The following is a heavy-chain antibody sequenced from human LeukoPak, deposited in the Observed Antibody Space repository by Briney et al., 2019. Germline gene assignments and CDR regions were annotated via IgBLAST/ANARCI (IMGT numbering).Heavy chain of an antibody. CDR3: ARALDSSGSYRPYDAFDI. V-gene: IGHV1-8*01. CDR1: GYTFTIYD. Sequence: ASVKVSCTASGYTFTIYDINWVRQATGQGLEWMGWMNPNSGNTGYAQKFQGRVTMTRNTSISTAYMELSSLRSEDTAVYYCARALDSSGSYRPYDAFDIWGQGTMVTVSS. J-gene: IGHJ3*02. CDR2: MNPNSGNT. D-gene: IGHD1-26*01.